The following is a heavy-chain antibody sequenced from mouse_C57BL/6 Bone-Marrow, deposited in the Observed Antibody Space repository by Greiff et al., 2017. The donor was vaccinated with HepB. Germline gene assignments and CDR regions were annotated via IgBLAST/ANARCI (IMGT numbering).Heavy chain of an antibody. J-gene: IGHJ2*01. CDR3: ARLALHKDYGSSSSYYFDY. D-gene: IGHD1-1*01. CDR2: IDPSDSYT. CDR1: GYTFTSYW. Sequence: QVQLQQPGAELVMPGASVKLSCKASGYTFTSYWMHWVKQRPGQGLEWIGEIDPSDSYTNYNQKFKGKSTLTVDKSSSTAYMQLSSLTSEDSAVYYCARLALHKDYGSSSSYYFDYWGQGTTLTVSS. V-gene: IGHV1-69*01.